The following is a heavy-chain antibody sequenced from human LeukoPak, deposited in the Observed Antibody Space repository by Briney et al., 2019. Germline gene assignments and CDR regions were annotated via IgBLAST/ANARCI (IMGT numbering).Heavy chain of an antibody. CDR1: GHTFTSYG. CDR3: ARSNRYYYDSSGYYEGFDY. V-gene: IGHV1-18*03. Sequence: ASVKVSCKASGHTFTSYGISWVRQAPGQGLEWMGWISAYNGNTNYAQKLQGRVTITRDTSASTAYMELSSLRSEDMAVYYCARSNRYYYDSSGYYEGFDYWGQGTLVTVSS. J-gene: IGHJ4*02. CDR2: ISAYNGNT. D-gene: IGHD3-22*01.